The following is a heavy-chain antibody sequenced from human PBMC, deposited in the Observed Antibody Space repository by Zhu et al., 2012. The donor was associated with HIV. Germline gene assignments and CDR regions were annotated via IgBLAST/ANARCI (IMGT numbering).Heavy chain of an antibody. D-gene: IGHD1-1*01. Sequence: QVQLQESGPQLVKPSETLSLTCTVSGGSMSSHYWNWVRQPPGKGLQWIGYMYSSGSTKYNFSLKSRVAISLDMSKNQFSLNLGSVTTADTAVYYCARSVKGQLVFDSWGQGALVTASS. CDR3: ARSVKGQLVFDS. CDR2: MYSSGST. J-gene: IGHJ4*02. V-gene: IGHV4-59*11. CDR1: GGSMSSHY.